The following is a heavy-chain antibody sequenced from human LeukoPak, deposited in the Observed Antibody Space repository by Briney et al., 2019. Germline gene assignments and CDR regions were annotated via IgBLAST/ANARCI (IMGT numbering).Heavy chain of an antibody. V-gene: IGHV3-21*01. CDR1: GFTYISDS. D-gene: IGHD6-13*01. Sequence: PGGSLRLSCAASGFTYISDSMKWFRQAPGKGLDWVSSISSTSIHIYDADAVNGRFTISRDNTENSLYLQMNSLRAEDTAVYYCVLGGAGGIRDVAYDIWGQGTMVTVSS. CDR2: ISSTSIHI. J-gene: IGHJ3*02. CDR3: VLGGAGGIRDVAYDI.